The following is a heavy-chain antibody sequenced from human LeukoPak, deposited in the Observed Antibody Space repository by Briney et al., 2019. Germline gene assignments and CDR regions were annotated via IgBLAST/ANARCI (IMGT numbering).Heavy chain of an antibody. D-gene: IGHD6-6*01. J-gene: IGHJ4*02. CDR2: ISYDGSYK. CDR3: AREQLAGFDY. CDR1: GFTLSSYA. V-gene: IGHV3-30-3*01. Sequence: SGGSLRLSCAASGFTLSSYAMHWVRQAPGKGLEWVAVISYDGSYKYYADSVKGRFTISRDNSKNTLYLQMNSLRAEDTAVYYCAREQLAGFDYWGQGTLVTVSS.